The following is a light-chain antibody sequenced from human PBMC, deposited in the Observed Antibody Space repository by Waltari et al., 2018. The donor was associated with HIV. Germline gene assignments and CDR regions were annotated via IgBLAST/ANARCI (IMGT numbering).Light chain of an antibody. CDR2: SNN. V-gene: IGLV1-44*01. Sequence: QSVLTQPPSASGTPGQRVTISCSGSSSNIGSNAVNWYQQLPGTAPKLLIYSNNRRPSGVPDRFAGPKSGTSASLAISGLQSDDEADYYCAAWDDSLNDSYVFGPGTKVTVL. J-gene: IGLJ1*01. CDR1: SSNIGSNA. CDR3: AAWDDSLNDSYV.